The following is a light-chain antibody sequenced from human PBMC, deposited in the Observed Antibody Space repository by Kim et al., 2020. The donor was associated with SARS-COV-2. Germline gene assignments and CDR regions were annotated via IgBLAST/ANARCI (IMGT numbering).Light chain of an antibody. CDR2: QDS. CDR3: QAWDSSTAV. CDR1: KLGDKY. Sequence: VAPGQTATITCSGDKLGDKYACWYQQKPGQSPVLVIYQDSKRPSGIPERFSGSNSGNTATLTISGTQAMDEADYYCQAWDSSTAVFGGGTQLTVL. V-gene: IGLV3-1*01. J-gene: IGLJ3*02.